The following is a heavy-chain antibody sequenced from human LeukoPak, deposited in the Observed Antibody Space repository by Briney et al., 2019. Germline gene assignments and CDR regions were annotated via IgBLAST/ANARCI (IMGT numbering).Heavy chain of an antibody. CDR3: ASSSGSDDAFDI. V-gene: IGHV4-34*01. CDR1: GGSFSGYY. J-gene: IGHJ3*02. CDR2: INHSGST. Sequence: SETLSLTCAVYGGSFSGYYWSWIRQPPGKGLEWIGEINHSGSTNYNPSLKSRVTISVDTSKNQFSLKLSSVTAADTAVYYCASSSGSDDAFDIWGQGKMVTVSS. D-gene: IGHD1-26*01.